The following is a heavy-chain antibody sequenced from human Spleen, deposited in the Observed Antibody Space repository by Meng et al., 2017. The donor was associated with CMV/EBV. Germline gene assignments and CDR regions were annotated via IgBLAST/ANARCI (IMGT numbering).Heavy chain of an antibody. V-gene: IGHV3-30*02. J-gene: IGHJ1*01. D-gene: IGHD2-2*01. Sequence: GESLKISCAASGFTFSNYAMHWVRQAPGKGLEWVAFIRYDESDKKYADSVKGRFTISRDNSKNTLYLQMNSLRAEDTAVYYCAKVGVDCSSNSCYPEYFQHWGQGTLVTVSS. CDR3: AKVGVDCSSNSCYPEYFQH. CDR2: IRYDESDK. CDR1: GFTFSNYA.